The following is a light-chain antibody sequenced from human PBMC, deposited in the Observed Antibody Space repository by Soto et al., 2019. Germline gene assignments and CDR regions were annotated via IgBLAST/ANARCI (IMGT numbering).Light chain of an antibody. V-gene: IGLV2-8*01. CDR1: SSDVGGYNY. CDR2: EVS. J-gene: IGLJ1*01. Sequence: QSALTQPPSASGSPGQSVTISCTGTSSDVGGYNYVSWYQQHPGKAPKLMIYEVSKRPSGVPDRFSGSKSGNTASLTVSGLKAEDEADYYCISYAGSNNFVFGTGTKLTVL. CDR3: ISYAGSNNFV.